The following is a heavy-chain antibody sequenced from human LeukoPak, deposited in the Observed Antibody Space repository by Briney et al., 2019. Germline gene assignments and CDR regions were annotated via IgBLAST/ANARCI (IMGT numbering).Heavy chain of an antibody. V-gene: IGHV4-4*07. J-gene: IGHJ4*02. D-gene: IGHD5-24*01. CDR1: GGSISSYY. CDR2: IYTSGST. Sequence: SETLSLTCTVSGGSISSYYWSWIRQPAGKGLEWIGRIYTSGSTNYNPSLKRRVTMSVDTSKNQFSLKLRSVTAADTAVYYCERDGYNQFDYWGQGTLVTVSS. CDR3: ERDGYNQFDY.